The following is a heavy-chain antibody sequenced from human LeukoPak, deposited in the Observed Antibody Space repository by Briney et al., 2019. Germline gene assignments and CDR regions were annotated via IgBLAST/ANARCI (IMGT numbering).Heavy chain of an antibody. CDR1: GGSISSGGYY. CDR3: ARGTYSGYDYGQPSGHDDAFGI. J-gene: IGHJ3*02. V-gene: IGHV4-31*03. Sequence: SQTLSLTCTVSGGSISSGGYYWSWIRQHPGKGLEWIGYIYYSGSTYYNPSLKSRVTISVDTSKNQFSLKLSSVTAADTAVYYCARGTYSGYDYGQPSGHDDAFGIWGQGTMVTVSS. D-gene: IGHD5-12*01. CDR2: IYYSGST.